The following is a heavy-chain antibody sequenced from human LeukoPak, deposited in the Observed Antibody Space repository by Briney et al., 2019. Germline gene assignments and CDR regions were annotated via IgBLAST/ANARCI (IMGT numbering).Heavy chain of an antibody. CDR2: ISGSGGST. Sequence: PGGSLRLSCAASGFTFSSYAMSWVRQAPGKGLEWVSAISGSGGSTYYADSVKGRFTISRDNSKNTLYLQMNSLRAEDTAVYYCAKGTGIHGGQWLTYWYFDLWGRGTLVTVSS. CDR1: GFTFSSYA. J-gene: IGHJ2*01. V-gene: IGHV3-23*01. D-gene: IGHD6-19*01. CDR3: AKGTGIHGGQWLTYWYFDL.